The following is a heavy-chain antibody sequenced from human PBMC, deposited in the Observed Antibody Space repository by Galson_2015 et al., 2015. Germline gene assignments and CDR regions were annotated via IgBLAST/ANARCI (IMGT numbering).Heavy chain of an antibody. D-gene: IGHD2-15*01. Sequence: SVKVSCKASGYTFTGYYMHWVRQAPGQGLEWMGWINPNSGGTNYAQKFQGWVTMTRDTSISTAYMELSRLGSDDTAVYYCARARSAATGPPDHDAFDIWGQGTMVTVSS. V-gene: IGHV1-2*04. CDR1: GYTFTGYY. CDR2: INPNSGGT. CDR3: ARARSAATGPPDHDAFDI. J-gene: IGHJ3*02.